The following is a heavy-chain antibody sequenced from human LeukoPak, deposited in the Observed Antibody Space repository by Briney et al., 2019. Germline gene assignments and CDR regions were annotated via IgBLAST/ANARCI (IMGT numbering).Heavy chain of an antibody. V-gene: IGHV3-9*01. Sequence: GGSLRLSCAASGFTFSDYYMSWIRQAPGKGLEWVSGISWNSGSIGYADSVKGRFTISRDNAKNSLYLQMNSLRAEDTALYYCAGSGSYYDAFDIWGQGTMVTVSS. D-gene: IGHD3-10*01. J-gene: IGHJ3*02. CDR1: GFTFSDYY. CDR3: AGSGSYYDAFDI. CDR2: ISWNSGSI.